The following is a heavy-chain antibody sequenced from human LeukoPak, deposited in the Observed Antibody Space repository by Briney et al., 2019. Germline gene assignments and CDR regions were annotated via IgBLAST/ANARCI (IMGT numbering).Heavy chain of an antibody. D-gene: IGHD3-22*01. CDR1: GFTFDNYA. CDR3: ATTGVDSSGYYGY. CDR2: IGGSGEDT. J-gene: IGHJ4*02. V-gene: IGHV3-23*01. Sequence: GGSLRLSCAASGFTFDNYAMSWVRQTPGKGLEWVSAIGGSGEDTSYADSVKGRFTVSRDNSKSTLYLQMNSLRAEDTAVYYCATTGVDSSGYYGYWGQGTLVTVSS.